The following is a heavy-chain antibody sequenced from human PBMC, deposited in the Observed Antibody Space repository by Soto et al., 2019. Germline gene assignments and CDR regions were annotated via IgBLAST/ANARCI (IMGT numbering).Heavy chain of an antibody. D-gene: IGHD3-10*01. Sequence: PSETLSLTCTVSGGSISSYYWSWIRQPPGKGLEWIGSIYYSGSTYYNPSLKSRVTISVDTSKNQFSLKLSSVTAADTAVYYCARHTYYYGSGSYENPWGQGTLVTVSS. J-gene: IGHJ5*02. CDR2: IYYSGST. CDR1: GGSISSYY. CDR3: ARHTYYYGSGSYENP. V-gene: IGHV4-39*01.